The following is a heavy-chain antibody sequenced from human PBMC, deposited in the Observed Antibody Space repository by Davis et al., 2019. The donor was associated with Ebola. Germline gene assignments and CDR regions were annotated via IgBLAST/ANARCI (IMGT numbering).Heavy chain of an antibody. CDR2: ISLSGST. V-gene: IGHV4-34*01. J-gene: IGHJ5*02. CDR1: GGSFRGYY. Sequence: SETLSLTCAVYGGSFRGYYWSWIRQPPGKGLEWIGEISLSGSTNYNPSLKSRVTLSVDTSKNQFSLKLRSLTAADTAVYYCATDYLHHWGQGTLVTVSS. CDR3: ATDYLHH. D-gene: IGHD4-11*01.